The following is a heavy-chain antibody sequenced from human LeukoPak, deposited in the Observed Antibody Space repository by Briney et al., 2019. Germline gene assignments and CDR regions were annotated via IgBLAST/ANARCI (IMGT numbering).Heavy chain of an antibody. D-gene: IGHD2-21*01. CDR3: APYRVRHMHSLDY. J-gene: IGHJ4*02. CDR1: GFTLRSNW. CDR2: INPDGREK. Sequence: PGGSVSLSCAASGFTLRSNWMTGVRQAPGKGLEGVASINPDGREKNYVDSVKGRFTISRDNAKNSLFLQLNSLRAGDTAVYYCAPYRVRHMHSLDYWVRETLLTVPS. V-gene: IGHV3-7*01.